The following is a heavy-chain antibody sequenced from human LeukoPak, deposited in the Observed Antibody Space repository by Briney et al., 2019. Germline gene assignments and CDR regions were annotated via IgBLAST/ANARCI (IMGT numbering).Heavy chain of an antibody. Sequence: TSETLSLTCTVSGYSISSGYYWGWIRQPPGKGLEWIGSIYHSGSTYYNSSLKSRVTISVDTSKNQFSLKLSSVTAADTAVYYCARGVPPTYYYDSSGPYFDYWGQGTLVTVSS. J-gene: IGHJ4*02. CDR3: ARGVPPTYYYDSSGPYFDY. CDR2: IYHSGST. D-gene: IGHD3-22*01. V-gene: IGHV4-38-2*02. CDR1: GYSISSGYY.